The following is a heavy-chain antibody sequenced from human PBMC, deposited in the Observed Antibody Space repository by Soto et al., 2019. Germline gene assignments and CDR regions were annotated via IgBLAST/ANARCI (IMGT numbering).Heavy chain of an antibody. Sequence: EASVKVSCKASGGTFSSYAISWVRQAPGQGLEWMGGIIPIFGTANYAQKFQGRVTITADESTSTAYMELSSLRSEDTAVYYYARDRSGYDYWFDPWGQGTLVTVSS. J-gene: IGHJ5*02. CDR3: ARDRSGYDYWFDP. CDR2: IIPIFGTA. V-gene: IGHV1-69*13. CDR1: GGTFSSYA. D-gene: IGHD5-12*01.